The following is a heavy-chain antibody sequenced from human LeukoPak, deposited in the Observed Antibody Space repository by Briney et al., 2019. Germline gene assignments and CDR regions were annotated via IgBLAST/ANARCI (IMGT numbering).Heavy chain of an antibody. V-gene: IGHV3-30-3*01. Sequence: GRSLRLSCAASGFTFSSYAMLWVRQAPGKGLEWVAVISYDGSNKYYADSVKGRFTISRDNSKNTLYLQMNSLRAEDAAVYYCAREEEGSMASVYPSFDYWGQGTLVTVSS. CDR1: GFTFSSYA. CDR3: AREEEGSMASVYPSFDY. D-gene: IGHD2/OR15-2a*01. J-gene: IGHJ4*02. CDR2: ISYDGSNK.